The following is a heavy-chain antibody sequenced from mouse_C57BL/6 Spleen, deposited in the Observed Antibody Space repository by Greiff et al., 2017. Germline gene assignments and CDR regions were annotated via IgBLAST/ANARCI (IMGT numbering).Heavy chain of an antibody. J-gene: IGHJ4*01. CDR1: EYEFPSHD. D-gene: IGHD2-1*01. CDR3: AKHGNYYAMDY. Sequence: EVQRVESGGGLVQPGESLKLSCESNEYEFPSHDMSWVRKTPEKRLELVATINSDGGSTYYPDTMERRYIIARDNTKKTLYLQVSSLRSEDTALYYCAKHGNYYAMDYWGQGTSVTVSS. CDR2: INSDGGST. V-gene: IGHV5-2*01.